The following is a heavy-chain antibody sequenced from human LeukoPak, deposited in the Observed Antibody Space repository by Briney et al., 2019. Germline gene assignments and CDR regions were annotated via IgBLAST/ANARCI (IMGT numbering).Heavy chain of an antibody. D-gene: IGHD2-21*01. CDR2: IYYSGST. V-gene: IGHV4-39*07. CDR1: GGSISSSSYY. Sequence: KPSETLSLTCTVSGGSISSSSYYWGWIRQPPGKGLEWIGSIYYSGSTYYNPSLKSRVTISVDTSKNQFSLKLSSVTAADTAVYYCAREDYSNGRGFYKSLDYWGQGTLVTVSS. J-gene: IGHJ4*02. CDR3: AREDYSNGRGFYKSLDY.